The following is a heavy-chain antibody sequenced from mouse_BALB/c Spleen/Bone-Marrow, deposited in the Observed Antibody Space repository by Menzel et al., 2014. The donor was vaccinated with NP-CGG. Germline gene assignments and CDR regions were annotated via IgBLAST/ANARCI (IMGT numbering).Heavy chain of an antibody. CDR2: ISXXIGAT. J-gene: IGHJ3*01. Sequence: LVKTGASVKISCKASGHSFTGXYXHWVXQSXXXXXXWIXXISXXIGATSYNQKFKGKASFTVDTSSSTAYMQLNSLTSEDSAVYFCARRDYRYDGFAYWGQGTLVTVSA. V-gene: IGHV1S34*01. D-gene: IGHD2-14*01. CDR1: GHSFTGXY. CDR3: ARRDYRYDGFAY.